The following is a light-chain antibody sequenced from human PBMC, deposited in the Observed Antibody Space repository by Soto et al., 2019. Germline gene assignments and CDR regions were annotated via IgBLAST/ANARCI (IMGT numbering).Light chain of an antibody. CDR3: QQYGDSPPT. Sequence: EIVFTQSPATLSLSPGERATLSCRASQRVSSNYLAWYQQKPGQAPRLLISGASSRATGIPDRFSGSGSETDFTLTISRLEPDDFAVYHCQQYGDSPPTFGQGTKVDIK. CDR1: QRVSSNY. J-gene: IGKJ1*01. CDR2: GAS. V-gene: IGKV3-20*01.